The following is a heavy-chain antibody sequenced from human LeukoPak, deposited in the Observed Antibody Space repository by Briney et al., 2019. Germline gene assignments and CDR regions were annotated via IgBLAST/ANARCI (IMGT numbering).Heavy chain of an antibody. D-gene: IGHD6-19*01. CDR3: VRGHVAVAAHDDAFDI. CDR2: ISTSSSYI. CDR1: GFTFSSYS. V-gene: IGHV3-21*01. Sequence: GGSLRLSCAASGFTFSSYSVNWVRQAPGKGLEWVSSISTSSSYIYYADSVKGRFTISRDNAKNSLYLQMNSLRAEDTAVYYCVRGHVAVAAHDDAFDIWGQGTMVTVSS. J-gene: IGHJ3*02.